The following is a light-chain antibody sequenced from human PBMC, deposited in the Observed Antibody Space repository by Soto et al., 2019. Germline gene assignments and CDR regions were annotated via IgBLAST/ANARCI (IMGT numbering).Light chain of an antibody. CDR1: SSDVGGFNY. J-gene: IGLJ2*01. CDR3: SSYAGSNAVV. CDR2: EVT. Sequence: QSVLTRPPSASGSPGQSVTISCTGTSSDVGGFNYVSWYQQHPGKAPKLMIYEVTKRPSGVPDRFSGSKSGNTASLTVSGLQAEDESDYYCSSYAGSNAVVFGGGTKLTVL. V-gene: IGLV2-8*01.